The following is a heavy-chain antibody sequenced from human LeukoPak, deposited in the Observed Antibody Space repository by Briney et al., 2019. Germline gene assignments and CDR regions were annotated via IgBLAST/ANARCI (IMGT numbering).Heavy chain of an antibody. J-gene: IGHJ4*02. CDR2: IWYDGSNE. D-gene: IGHD5-18*01. V-gene: IGHV3-33*06. CDR1: GLMFSSHG. Sequence: SGGSLRLSCAASSGLMFSSHGMHLVRQAPGRGLEWVAVIWYDGSNEYYADSVKGRFTISKDNSKNTLYLQMNSLRVEDTAVYYCVKERMGYIFGFEYWAPGTLVTVSS. CDR3: VKERMGYIFGFEY.